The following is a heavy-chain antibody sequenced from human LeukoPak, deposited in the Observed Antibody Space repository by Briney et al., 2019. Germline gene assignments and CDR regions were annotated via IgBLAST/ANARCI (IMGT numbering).Heavy chain of an antibody. V-gene: IGHV3-73*01. Sequence: PGGSLRLSCAASGFTFSGSAMHWVRQASGKGLEWVGRIRSKANCYATAYAASVKGRFTISRDDSKNTAYLQMNSLKTEDTAVYYCTRRVDYGGNSAWYFDLWGRGTLVTVPS. CDR3: TRRVDYGGNSAWYFDL. CDR1: GFTFSGSA. D-gene: IGHD4-23*01. CDR2: IRSKANCYAT. J-gene: IGHJ2*01.